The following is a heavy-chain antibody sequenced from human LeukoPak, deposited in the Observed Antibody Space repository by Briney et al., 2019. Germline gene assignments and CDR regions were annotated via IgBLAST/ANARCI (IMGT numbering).Heavy chain of an antibody. J-gene: IGHJ4*02. D-gene: IGHD3-22*01. Sequence: SETLSLTCAVYGGSFSGYYWSWIRQPPGKGLEWIGEINHSGSTNYNPSLKSRVTISVDTSKNQFSLKLSSVTAADTAVYYCARGFYENYYDSSGYDSRWGQGTLVTVSS. CDR3: ARGFYENYYDSSGYDSR. CDR1: GGSFSGYY. CDR2: INHSGST. V-gene: IGHV4-34*01.